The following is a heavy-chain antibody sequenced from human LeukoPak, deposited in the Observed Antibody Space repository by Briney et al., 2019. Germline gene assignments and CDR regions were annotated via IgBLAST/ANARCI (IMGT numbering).Heavy chain of an antibody. CDR2: IYSIGST. J-gene: IGHJ2*01. CDR3: VRGPTSVALRNWYFDV. CDR1: GGAMSAYY. Sequence: PSETLSLTCSVSGGAMSAYYWSWIRQPAGKGLEWIGRIYSIGSTNYNPSLRSRVTLSLDMSKNQFSLNLSSVTAADSAVYYCVRGPTSVALRNWYFDVWGRGTLLTVS. V-gene: IGHV4-4*07. D-gene: IGHD2-15*01.